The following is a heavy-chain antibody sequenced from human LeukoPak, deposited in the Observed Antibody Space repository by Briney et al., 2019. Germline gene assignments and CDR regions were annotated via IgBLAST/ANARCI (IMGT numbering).Heavy chain of an antibody. J-gene: IGHJ4*02. V-gene: IGHV3-21*01. CDR2: ITAGSSYI. D-gene: IGHD3-10*01. CDR3: ARDPSLGKIQGLPFYGSGYSRALDY. CDR1: GFDFTSYV. Sequence: PGGSLRLSCEVSGFDFTSYVMTWVRQAPGKGLEWVSSITAGSSYIDYTPSVEGRFTISRDNSKNSLFLHMNSLRAEDTALYYCARDPSLGKIQGLPFYGSGYSRALDYWGQGTLVTVSS.